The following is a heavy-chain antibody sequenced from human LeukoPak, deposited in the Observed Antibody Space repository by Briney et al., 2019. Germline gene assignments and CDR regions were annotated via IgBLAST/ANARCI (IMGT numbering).Heavy chain of an antibody. CDR2: IYHSGST. D-gene: IGHD4-17*01. CDR1: GYSISSGYY. Sequence: SETLSLTCAVSGYSISSGYYWGRIRQPPGKGLEWIGSIYHSGSTYYNPSLKSRVTISVDTSKNQFSLKLSSVTAADTAVYYCARDGDYNYYYYYYMDVWGKGTTVTVSS. CDR3: ARDGDYNYYYYYYMDV. J-gene: IGHJ6*03. V-gene: IGHV4-38-2*02.